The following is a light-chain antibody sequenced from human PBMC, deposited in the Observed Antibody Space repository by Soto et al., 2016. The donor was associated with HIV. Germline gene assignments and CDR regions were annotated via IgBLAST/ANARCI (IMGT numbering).Light chain of an antibody. CDR1: NIGSKS. J-gene: IGLJ2*01. Sequence: SYVLTQPPSVSVTPGKTASIACGGNNIGSKSVHWYQQRPGQAPVVVVFDDSDRPSRIPERFSGSKSGNTATLTISRVEAGDEADYYCQMWDDSSDPVIFGGGTKLTVL. CDR2: DDS. V-gene: IGLV3-21*03. CDR3: QMWDDSSDPVI.